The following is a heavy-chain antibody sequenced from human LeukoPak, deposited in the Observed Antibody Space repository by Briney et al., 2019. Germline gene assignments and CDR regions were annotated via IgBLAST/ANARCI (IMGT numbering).Heavy chain of an antibody. D-gene: IGHD3-3*01. J-gene: IGHJ4*02. CDR3: AKVGFSEMEWLLYSGH. V-gene: IGHV3-23*01. CDR1: GLTFSSYA. CDR2: LSGSSGHT. Sequence: GGSLRLSCAASGLTFSSYAMSWVRQAPGKGLEWVSALSGSSGHTYYADSVKGRFTISRDNSKNTLYLQMNSLRAEDTAVYYCAKVGFSEMEWLLYSGHWGQGTLVTVSS.